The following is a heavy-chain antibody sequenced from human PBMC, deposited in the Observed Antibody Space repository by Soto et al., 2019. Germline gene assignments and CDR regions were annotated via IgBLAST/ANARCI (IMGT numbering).Heavy chain of an antibody. J-gene: IGHJ6*02. Sequence: ASVKVSCKASGYTFTGYYMHWVRQAPGQGLEWMGWINPNSGGTNYAQKFQGWVTMTRDTSISTAYMELSSLRSEDTAVYYCARETFNYYYGMDVWGQGTTVTVSS. CDR1: GYTFTGYY. CDR2: INPNSGGT. V-gene: IGHV1-2*04. CDR3: ARETFNYYYGMDV.